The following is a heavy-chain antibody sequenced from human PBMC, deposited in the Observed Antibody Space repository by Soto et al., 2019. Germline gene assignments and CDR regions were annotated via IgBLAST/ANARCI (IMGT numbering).Heavy chain of an antibody. V-gene: IGHV1-18*04. J-gene: IGHJ6*02. CDR1: GYPFSTYG. Sequence: QAQLVQPGAEVKKPGASVKVSCMASGYPFSTYGISWARQAPGQGLEWMGWISAYNGDTNYAEKFQGRVTMTTDTSTNTAYMELTSLRFDDTAICYCARDPPITGSLRGTPLMDVWGQGTTVTVSS. CDR3: ARDPPITGSLRGTPLMDV. D-gene: IGHD1-20*01. CDR2: ISAYNGDT.